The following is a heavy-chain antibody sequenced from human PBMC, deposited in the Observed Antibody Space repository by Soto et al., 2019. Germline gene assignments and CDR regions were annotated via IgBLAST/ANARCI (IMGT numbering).Heavy chain of an antibody. CDR3: AKDLGPVLLWFGELLS. CDR1: GFTFSSCG. D-gene: IGHD3-10*01. Sequence: GGSLRLSCAASGFTFSSCGMHWVRQAPGKGLEWVAVISYDGSNKYYADSVKGRFTISRDNSKNTLYLQMNSLRAEDTAVHYCAKDLGPVLLWFGELLSWGQGTLVTVSS. V-gene: IGHV3-30*18. J-gene: IGHJ5*02. CDR2: ISYDGSNK.